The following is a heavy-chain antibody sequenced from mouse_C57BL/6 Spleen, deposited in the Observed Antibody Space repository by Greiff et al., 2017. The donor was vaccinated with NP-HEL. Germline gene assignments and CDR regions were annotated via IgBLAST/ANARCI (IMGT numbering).Heavy chain of an antibody. J-gene: IGHJ2*01. CDR3: ARESPYVFFDY. D-gene: IGHD1-1*01. V-gene: IGHV5-16*01. CDR1: GFTFSDYY. Sequence: EVQVVESEGGLVQPGSSMKLSCTASGFTFSDYYMAWVRQVPEKGLEWVANINYDGSSTYYLDSLKSRFIISRDNAKNILYLQMSSLKSEDTATYYCARESPYVFFDYWGQGTTLTVSS. CDR2: INYDGSST.